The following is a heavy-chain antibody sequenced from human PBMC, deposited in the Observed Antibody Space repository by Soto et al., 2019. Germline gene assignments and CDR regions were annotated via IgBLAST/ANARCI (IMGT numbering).Heavy chain of an antibody. D-gene: IGHD6-19*01. CDR2: ISYDGSNK. CDR3: AKSRLYSSGWQLFDP. CDR1: GFTFSSYG. V-gene: IGHV3-30*18. J-gene: IGHJ5*02. Sequence: SLRLSCAASGFTFSSYGMHWVRQAPGKGLEWVAVISYDGSNKYYADSVKGRFTISRDNSKNTLYLQMNSLRAEDTAVYYCAKSRLYSSGWQLFDPWGQGTLVTVSS.